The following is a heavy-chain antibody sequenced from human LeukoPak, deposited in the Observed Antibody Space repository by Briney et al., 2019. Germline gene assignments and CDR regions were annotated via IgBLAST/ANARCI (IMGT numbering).Heavy chain of an antibody. CDR2: IRYDGSNK. CDR3: AKDSEVDYFYYMDV. Sequence: PGGSLRLSCAASGFTFSSYGMHWVRQAPGKGLEWVAFIRYDGSNKYYADSVKGRFTISRDNSKNTLYLQMNSLRAEDTAVYYCAKDSEVDYFYYMDVWGKGTTVTISS. D-gene: IGHD2-2*01. J-gene: IGHJ6*03. V-gene: IGHV3-30*02. CDR1: GFTFSSYG.